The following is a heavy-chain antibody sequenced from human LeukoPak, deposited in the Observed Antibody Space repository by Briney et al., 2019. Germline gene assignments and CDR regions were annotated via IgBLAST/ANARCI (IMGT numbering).Heavy chain of an antibody. Sequence: SETLSLTCTVSGGSISSYYWSWIRQPPGKGLEWIEYIHFSGSTNYNPSLKSRVTVSDDKSKNQFSLKLSSVTAADTAVYYCSRASSTSFYDFWGQGTLVTVSS. J-gene: IGHJ4*02. V-gene: IGHV4-59*01. CDR2: IHFSGST. CDR1: GGSISSYY. CDR3: SRASSTSFYDF. D-gene: IGHD2/OR15-2a*01.